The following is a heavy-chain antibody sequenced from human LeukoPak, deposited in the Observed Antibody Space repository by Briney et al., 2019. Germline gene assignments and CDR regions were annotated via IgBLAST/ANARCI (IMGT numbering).Heavy chain of an antibody. CDR1: GFAFSSYG. V-gene: IGHV3-30*02. CDR2: IRYDGSNK. CDR3: AKDPLRYYDSSGYYLRWFDP. D-gene: IGHD3-22*01. Sequence: GGSLRLSCAASGFAFSSYGMHWVRQAPGKGLEWVAFIRYDGSNKYYADSVKGRFTISRDNSKNTLYLQMNSLRAEDTAVYYCAKDPLRYYDSSGYYLRWFDPWGQGTLVTVSS. J-gene: IGHJ5*02.